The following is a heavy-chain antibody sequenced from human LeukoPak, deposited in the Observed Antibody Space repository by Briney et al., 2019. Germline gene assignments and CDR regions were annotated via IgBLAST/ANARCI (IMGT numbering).Heavy chain of an antibody. D-gene: IGHD4-23*01. CDR2: ISAYNSNT. J-gene: IGHJ5*02. V-gene: IGHV1-18*01. CDR3: ARTSTVAEDWFDP. CDR1: GYTFTNYG. Sequence: ASVKVSCKASGYTFTNYGINWVRQAPGQGLEWMGWISAYNSNTNYAQRLQGRVTMTTDTSTSTAYMELRSLRSDDTAVYYCARTSTVAEDWFDPWGQGTLVTVSS.